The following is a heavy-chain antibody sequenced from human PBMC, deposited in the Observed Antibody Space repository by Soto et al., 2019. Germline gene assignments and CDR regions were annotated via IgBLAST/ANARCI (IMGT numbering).Heavy chain of an antibody. CDR1: GGTFSSYA. CDR3: ARGITGTVTYYYGLDV. CDR2: IIPIFGTA. V-gene: IGHV1-69*12. Sequence: QVQLVQSGAEVKKPGSSMKVSCKASGGTFSSYAISWVRQAPGQGLEWMGGIIPIFGTADYAQKFHGRVTITAXXXTXXANMELSSLRSEDTAVYYCARGITGTVTYYYGLDVWGQGTTVTVSS. D-gene: IGHD1-20*01. J-gene: IGHJ6*02.